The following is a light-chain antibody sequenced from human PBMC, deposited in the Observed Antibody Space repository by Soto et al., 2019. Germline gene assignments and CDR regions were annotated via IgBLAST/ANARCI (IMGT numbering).Light chain of an antibody. V-gene: IGLV2-8*01. CDR1: SSDVGGYNY. Sequence: QSVLTQPPSASGSPGQSVTISCTGTSSDVGGYNYVSWYQQHPGKAPKLMIYEVSKLPSGVPDRFSGSKSGNTGSLTVSGLQAEDEGDYYCSSYAGSNNVVFGGGTKLTVL. CDR2: EVS. J-gene: IGLJ2*01. CDR3: SSYAGSNNVV.